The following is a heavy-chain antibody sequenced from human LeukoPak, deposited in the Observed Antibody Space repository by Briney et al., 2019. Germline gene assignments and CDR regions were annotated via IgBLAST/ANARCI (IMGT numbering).Heavy chain of an antibody. J-gene: IGHJ4*02. CDR1: GFTFSSYG. D-gene: IGHD3-22*01. CDR2: ISYDGSNK. V-gene: IGHV3-30*18. Sequence: GGSLRLSCAASGFTFSSYGMHWVRQAPGKGLEWVAVISYDGSNKYYADSVKGRFTISRDNSKNTLYLQMNSLRAEDTAVYYCAKPSGYPGSPFGYWGQGTLVTVSS. CDR3: AKPSGYPGSPFGY.